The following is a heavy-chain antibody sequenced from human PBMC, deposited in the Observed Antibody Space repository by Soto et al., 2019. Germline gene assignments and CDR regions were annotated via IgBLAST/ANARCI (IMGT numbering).Heavy chain of an antibody. CDR1: GYSFTDYH. CDR2: INPKSGGT. D-gene: IGHD1-7*01. CDR3: ARDLELGDAAFDI. J-gene: IGHJ3*02. V-gene: IGHV1-2*04. Sequence: ASVKVSCKASGYSFTDYHIHWVRQAPGQGLEWLGRINPKSGGTSTAQKFQGWVTMTRDRSISTVYMELSRLRSDDTAVYYCARDLELGDAAFDIWVQGTMVTVSS.